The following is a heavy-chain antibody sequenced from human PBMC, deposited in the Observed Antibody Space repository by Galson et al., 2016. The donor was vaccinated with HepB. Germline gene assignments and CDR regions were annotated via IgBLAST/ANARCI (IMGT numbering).Heavy chain of an antibody. D-gene: IGHD2-15*01. Sequence: SLRLSCAASGFTFSSFWMHWVRQAPGKGLVWVSRIDSDGSSTSYADSVKGRFTISRDNAKNTLYLQMNSLGAEDTAVYYCVRILCSGHCDNADWNFDLWGRGTLVAVSS. CDR3: VRILCSGHCDNADWNFDL. J-gene: IGHJ2*01. CDR2: IDSDGSST. V-gene: IGHV3-74*01. CDR1: GFTFSSFW.